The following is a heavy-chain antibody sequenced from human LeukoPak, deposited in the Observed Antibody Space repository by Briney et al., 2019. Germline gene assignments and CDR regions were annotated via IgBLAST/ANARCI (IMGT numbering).Heavy chain of an antibody. Sequence: ASVKVSCKASGYTFTGYYMHWVRQAPGQGPEWMGRINPNSGGTNYAQKFQGRVTMTRDTSISTAYMELSRLRSDDTAVFYCTTSPVDTAMRDFDYWGQGTLVTVSS. CDR1: GYTFTGYY. CDR2: INPNSGGT. J-gene: IGHJ4*02. CDR3: TTSPVDTAMRDFDY. D-gene: IGHD5-18*01. V-gene: IGHV1-2*06.